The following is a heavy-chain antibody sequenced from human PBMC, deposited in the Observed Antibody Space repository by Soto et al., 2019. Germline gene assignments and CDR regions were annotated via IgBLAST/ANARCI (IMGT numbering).Heavy chain of an antibody. V-gene: IGHV4-59*08. CDR3: ARQWDSSSWAPQPDFEY. CDR1: GGSISSYY. Sequence: SETLSLTCTVSGGSISSYYWSWIRQPPGKGLEWIGYIYYSGSTNYNPSLKSRVTISVDTSKNQFSLKLSSVTAADTAVYYCARQWDSSSWAPQPDFEYWGQGTLVTVSS. J-gene: IGHJ4*02. CDR2: IYYSGST. D-gene: IGHD6-13*01.